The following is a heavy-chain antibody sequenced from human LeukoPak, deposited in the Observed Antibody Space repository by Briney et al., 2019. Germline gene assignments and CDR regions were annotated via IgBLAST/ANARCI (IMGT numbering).Heavy chain of an antibody. D-gene: IGHD6-19*01. CDR1: GGSFSGYY. J-gene: IGHJ4*02. V-gene: IGHV4-34*01. Sequence: SETLSLTCAVYGGSFSGYYWSWIRQPPGKGLEWIGEINHSGSTNYNPSLKSRVTISVDTSKNQFSLKLSSVTAADTAAYYCARGSAPNSSGWYVYWGQGTLVTVSS. CDR3: ARGSAPNSSGWYVY. CDR2: INHSGST.